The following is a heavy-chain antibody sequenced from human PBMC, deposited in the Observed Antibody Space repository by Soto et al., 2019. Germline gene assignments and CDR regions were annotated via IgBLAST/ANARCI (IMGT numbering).Heavy chain of an antibody. Sequence: GASVKVSCKASGGTFSSYTISWVRQAPGQGLEWMGRIIPILGIANYAQKFQGRVTITADKSTSTAYMELSSLRSEDTAVYYCARAYYYGSGSYDYWGQGTRVTVSS. CDR1: GGTFSSYT. V-gene: IGHV1-69*02. J-gene: IGHJ4*02. CDR2: IIPILGIA. CDR3: ARAYYYGSGSYDY. D-gene: IGHD3-10*01.